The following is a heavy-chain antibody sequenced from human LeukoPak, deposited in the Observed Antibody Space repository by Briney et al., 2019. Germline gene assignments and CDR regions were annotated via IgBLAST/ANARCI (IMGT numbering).Heavy chain of an antibody. CDR1: GFIFSTYD. CDR3: ARGPPLFDP. Sequence: GGSLRPSCAASGFIFSTYDMNWVRQAPGKGLEWISYISTAGSTMYYADSVKGRFTVSRDNAKNSLHLQMNGLRAEDTAVYYCARGPPLFDPWGQGTLVTVSS. CDR2: ISTAGSTM. J-gene: IGHJ5*02. V-gene: IGHV3-48*01.